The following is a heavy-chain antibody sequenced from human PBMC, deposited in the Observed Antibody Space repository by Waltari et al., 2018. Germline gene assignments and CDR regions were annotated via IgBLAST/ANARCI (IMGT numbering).Heavy chain of an antibody. V-gene: IGHV1-69*05. CDR2: IIPIFGTA. CDR1: GGTFSSYA. J-gene: IGHJ1*01. D-gene: IGHD2-21*01. CDR3: ARGGVHGLNCGGDCYSQYFQH. Sequence: QVQLVQSGAEVKKPGSSVKVSCKASGGTFSSYAISWVRQAPGQGLEWMGGIIPIFGTANYAQKFQGRGTITTDESTSTAYMELSSLRSEDTAVYYCARGGVHGLNCGGDCYSQYFQHWGQGTLVTVSS.